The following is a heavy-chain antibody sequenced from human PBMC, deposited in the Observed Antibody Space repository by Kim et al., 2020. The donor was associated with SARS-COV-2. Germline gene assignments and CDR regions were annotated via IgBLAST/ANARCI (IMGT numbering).Heavy chain of an antibody. V-gene: IGHV3-21*01. D-gene: IGHD2-2*01. CDR3: ARPPGYCSSTSCPPGY. J-gene: IGHJ4*02. Sequence: SVKGRFTISRDNAKNSLYLKMNSLRAEDTAVYYCARPPGYCSSTSCPPGYWGQGTLVTVSS.